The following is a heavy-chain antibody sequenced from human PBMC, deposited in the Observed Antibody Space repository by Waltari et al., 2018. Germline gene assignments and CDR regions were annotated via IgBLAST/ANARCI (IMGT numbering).Heavy chain of an antibody. CDR2: ISYNEKNI. D-gene: IGHD3-22*01. J-gene: IGHJ6*02. CDR1: AFTFRSYP. Sequence: VLLVESGGGVVEPGRSLRLSCTASAFTFRSYPLLGVHQAPGKGLEWVAVISYNEKNINYVDSVKGRFNISRDNSKKKLYLQMSSLRDEDTAVYYCARDYCDRTNCHGMDVWGQGTTVTVSS. CDR3: ARDYCDRTNCHGMDV. V-gene: IGHV3-30*03.